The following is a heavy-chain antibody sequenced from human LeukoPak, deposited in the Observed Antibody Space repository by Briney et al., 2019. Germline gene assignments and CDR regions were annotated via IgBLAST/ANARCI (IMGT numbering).Heavy chain of an antibody. CDR1: GFTFSIYG. CDR2: IWNDGSNK. D-gene: IGHD3-10*01. Sequence: PGGSLRLSCAASGFTFSIYGMHWVRQAPGKGLEWVAVIWNDGSNKYYADSVKGRFTISRDNSKNTLYLQMNSLRAEDTAAYSCARASGPFDYWGQGTLVTVSS. V-gene: IGHV3-33*01. J-gene: IGHJ4*02. CDR3: ARASGPFDY.